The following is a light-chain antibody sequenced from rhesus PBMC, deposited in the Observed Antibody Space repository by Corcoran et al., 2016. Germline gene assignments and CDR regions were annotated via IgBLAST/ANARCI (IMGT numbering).Light chain of an antibody. CDR3: YQHSSGYS. Sequence: QVILTQSPATLSLSPGERATLSCRASQSVSSYLAWYQQKPGQAPRRLIYGASSRATGIPDKFSGSGSGTDFTLTISSLELEDVGVYHCYQHSSGYSFGQGTKVEIK. J-gene: IGKJ2*01. CDR1: QSVSSY. V-gene: IGKV3-10*01. CDR2: GAS.